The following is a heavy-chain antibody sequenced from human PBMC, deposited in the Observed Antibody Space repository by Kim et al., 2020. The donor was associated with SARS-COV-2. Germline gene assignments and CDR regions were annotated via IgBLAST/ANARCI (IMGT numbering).Heavy chain of an antibody. CDR2: ISDTGGGT. J-gene: IGHJ4*02. V-gene: IGHV3-23*01. CDR3: AKVTWDGLDDY. Sequence: GGSLRLSCAASGFTFSSYAMSWVRQAPGKGLAWVSAISDTGGGTYYADSVKGRFTISRDNSKNTLYLQMNSLRAEDTASYYCAKVTWDGLDDYWGQGTLVTVSS. CDR1: GFTFSSYA. D-gene: IGHD6-19*01.